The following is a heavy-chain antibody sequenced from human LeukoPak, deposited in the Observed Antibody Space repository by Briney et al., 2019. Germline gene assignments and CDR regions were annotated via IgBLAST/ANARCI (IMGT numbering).Heavy chain of an antibody. D-gene: IGHD1-7*01. Sequence: SETLSLTCTVSGGSISSYYWSWIRQPAGKGLEWIGRIHTSGSTNYNPSLKSRVTMSVDTSKNQFSLKLSSVTAADTAVYYCARDLSSVAGTTYYYYYGMDVWGQGTTVTVSS. CDR3: ARDLSSVAGTTYYYYYGMDV. V-gene: IGHV4-4*07. CDR1: GGSISSYY. J-gene: IGHJ6*02. CDR2: IHTSGST.